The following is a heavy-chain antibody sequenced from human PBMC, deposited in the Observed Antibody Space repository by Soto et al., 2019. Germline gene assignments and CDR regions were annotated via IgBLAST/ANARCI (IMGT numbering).Heavy chain of an antibody. CDR1: GYNLAAYY. CDR3: ARGRDAAPQFETPAGMDV. J-gene: IGHJ6*02. CDR2: MDPITGAT. D-gene: IGHD2-15*01. V-gene: IGHV1-2*02. Sequence: ASVNVSCKDSGYNLAAYYTYWVRAAPGRGLEWVGWMDPITGATDTKERRRDRETMTRDTSINTAYMELRRLRSDDTAIYFCARGRDAAPQFETPAGMDVWGQGTTVTVS.